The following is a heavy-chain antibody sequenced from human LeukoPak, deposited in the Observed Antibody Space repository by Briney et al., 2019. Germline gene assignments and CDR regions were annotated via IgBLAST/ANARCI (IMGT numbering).Heavy chain of an antibody. CDR3: ARWVGVVTAIPVNAFDI. Sequence: WGSLRLSCAASGFTFSSYWMSWVRQAPGKGLEWVANIKQDGSEKYYVDSVKGRFTISRDNAKNSLYLQMNSLRAEDTAVYYCARWVGVVTAIPVNAFDIWGQGTMVTVSS. V-gene: IGHV3-7*01. CDR2: IKQDGSEK. D-gene: IGHD2-21*02. J-gene: IGHJ3*02. CDR1: GFTFSSYW.